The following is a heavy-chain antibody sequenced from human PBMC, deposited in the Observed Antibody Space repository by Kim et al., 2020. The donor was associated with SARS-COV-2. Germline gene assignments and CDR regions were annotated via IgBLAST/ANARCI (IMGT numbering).Heavy chain of an antibody. V-gene: IGHV1-24*01. J-gene: IGHJ5*02. CDR3: ATTTLFGVVTNWFDP. D-gene: IGHD3-3*01. CDR1: GYTLTELS. Sequence: ASVKVSCKVSGYTLTELSMHWMRQAPGKGLEWMGGFDPEDGETIYAQKFQGRVTMTEDTSTDTAYMELSSLRSEDTAVYYCATTTLFGVVTNWFDPWGQGTLVTVSS. CDR2: FDPEDGET.